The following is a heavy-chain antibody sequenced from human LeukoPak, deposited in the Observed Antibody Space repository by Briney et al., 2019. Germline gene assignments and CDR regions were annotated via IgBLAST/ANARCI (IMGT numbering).Heavy chain of an antibody. J-gene: IGHJ4*02. CDR1: GFTFSSYW. CDR2: INNDGSTT. D-gene: IGHD3-22*01. CDR3: VRRYYDSSGHRFDY. V-gene: IGHV3-74*01. Sequence: GGSLRLSCAASGFTFSSYWMHWVRQAPGMGLVWVSRINNDGSTTSYADSVKGRFTVSRDNAKNTPSLQMNSLRAEDTAVYYCVRRYYDSSGHRFDYWGQGTLVTVSS.